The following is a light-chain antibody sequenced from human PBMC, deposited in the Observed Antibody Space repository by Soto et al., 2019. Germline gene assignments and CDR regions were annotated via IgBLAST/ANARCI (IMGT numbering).Light chain of an antibody. CDR3: QQYGTSPGFT. Sequence: EIVLTQSPGTLSLSPGERATLSCRASQSVVSGYLAWYQQKSGQAPRLLIDGASNRATGIPERFSGSKSGTESTLTISGLGAEDFAVYYCQQYGTSPGFTFGPGTKVDIK. V-gene: IGKV3-20*01. CDR1: QSVVSGY. CDR2: GAS. J-gene: IGKJ3*01.